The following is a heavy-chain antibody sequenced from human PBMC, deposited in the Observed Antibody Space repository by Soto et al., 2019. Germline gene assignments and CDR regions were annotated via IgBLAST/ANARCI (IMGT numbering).Heavy chain of an antibody. V-gene: IGHV3-9*01. CDR1: GFTFDDYA. CDR2: ISWNSGSI. CDR3: AEDHRDMEGSGSYLAY. Sequence: GGSLRLSCAASGFTFDDYAMHWVRQAPGKGLEWVSGISWNSGSIGYADSVKGRFTISRDNAKNSLYLQMNSLISEEKALYYCAEDHRDMEGSGSYLAYWGKGTL. D-gene: IGHD3-10*01. J-gene: IGHJ4*02.